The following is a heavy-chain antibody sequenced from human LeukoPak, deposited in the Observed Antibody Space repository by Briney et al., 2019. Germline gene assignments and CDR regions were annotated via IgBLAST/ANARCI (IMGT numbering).Heavy chain of an antibody. Sequence: PGRSLRLSCAASGFTFSSYGMHWVRQAPGKGLEWVAVIWYDGSNKYYADSAKGRFTISRDNSKNTLYLQMNSLRAEDTAVYYCARNQDYGVYNSVGAFDIWGQGTMVTVSS. CDR2: IWYDGSNK. V-gene: IGHV3-33*01. D-gene: IGHD4-17*01. CDR3: ARNQDYGVYNSVGAFDI. CDR1: GFTFSSYG. J-gene: IGHJ3*02.